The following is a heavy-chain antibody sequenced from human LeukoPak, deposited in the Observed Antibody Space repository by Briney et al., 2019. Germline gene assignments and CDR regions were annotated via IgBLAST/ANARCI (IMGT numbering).Heavy chain of an antibody. V-gene: IGHV3-33*01. CDR2: IWYDGSNK. J-gene: IGHJ4*02. D-gene: IGHD4-17*01. CDR3: ARDGGDYNTYYFDY. CDR1: GFTFSSYG. Sequence: GRSQRLSRAVSGFTFSSYGMHWVRQAPAKGLDGVAGIWYDGSNKYYADSVKGRFTISRDNSKNPLYLQMNCLRAEDTAVYYCARDGGDYNTYYFDYWGQGTLVTVSS.